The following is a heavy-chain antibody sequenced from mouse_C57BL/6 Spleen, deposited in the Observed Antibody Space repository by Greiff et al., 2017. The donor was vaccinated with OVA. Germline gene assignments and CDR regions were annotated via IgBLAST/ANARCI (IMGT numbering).Heavy chain of an antibody. CDR2: IDPSDSYT. D-gene: IGHD1-1*01. CDR3: ARFITTVVEDY. V-gene: IGHV1-50*01. J-gene: IGHJ2*01. Sequence: QVQLKQPGAELVKPGASVKLSCKASGYTFTSYWMQWVKQRPGQGLEWIGEIDPSDSYTNYNQKFKGKATLTVDTSSSTAYMQLSSLTSEDSAVYYCARFITTVVEDYWGQGTTLTVSS. CDR1: GYTFTSYW.